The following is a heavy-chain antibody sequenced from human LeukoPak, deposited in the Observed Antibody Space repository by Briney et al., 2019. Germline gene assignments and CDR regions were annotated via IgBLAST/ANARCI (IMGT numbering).Heavy chain of an antibody. Sequence: GGSLRLSCATSGFSFSSYAMSWVRQAPGKGLEWVSAMSSSDDGRYYAASVRGRFTISRDTSRSTLYLQMNSLRAEDAAVFYCAKSQQPGGYTYMDVWGKGTTVTVSS. V-gene: IGHV3-23*01. CDR2: MSSSDDGR. CDR3: AKSQQPGGYTYMDV. CDR1: GFSFSSYA. D-gene: IGHD6-13*01. J-gene: IGHJ6*03.